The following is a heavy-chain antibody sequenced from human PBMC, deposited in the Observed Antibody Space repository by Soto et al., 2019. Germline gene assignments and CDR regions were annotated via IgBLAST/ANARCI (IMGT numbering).Heavy chain of an antibody. V-gene: IGHV4-39*01. J-gene: IGHJ3*02. CDR3: ARRREGLLGAFDI. CDR1: GGSISSSSYY. CDR2: IYYSGST. Sequence: SETLSLTCTVSGGSISSSSYYWGWIRQPPWKGLEWIGSIYYSGSTYYNPSLKSRVTISVDTSKNQFSLKLSSVTAADTAVYYCARRREGLLGAFDIWGQGTMVTVSS. D-gene: IGHD3-3*01.